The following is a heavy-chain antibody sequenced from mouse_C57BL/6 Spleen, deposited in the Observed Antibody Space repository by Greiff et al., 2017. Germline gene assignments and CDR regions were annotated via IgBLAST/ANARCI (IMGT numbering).Heavy chain of an antibody. J-gene: IGHJ2*01. V-gene: IGHV1-64*01. CDR1: GYTFTSYW. CDR2: IHPNSGST. Sequence: QVQLQQPGAELVKPGASVKLSCKASGYTFTSYWMHWVKQRPGQGLEWIGMIHPNSGSTNYNEKFKSKATLTVDKSSSTAYMQLSSLTSEDSAVYYWARRGDYGPYFDYWGKGTTLTVSS. CDR3: ARRGDYGPYFDY. D-gene: IGHD2-13*01.